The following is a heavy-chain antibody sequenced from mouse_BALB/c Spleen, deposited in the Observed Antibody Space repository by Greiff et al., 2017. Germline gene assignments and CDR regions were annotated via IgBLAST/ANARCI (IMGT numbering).Heavy chain of an antibody. V-gene: IGHV1-69*02. CDR3: TRGGTGYYFDY. J-gene: IGHJ2*01. CDR2: IYPSDSYT. CDR1: GYTFTSYW. D-gene: IGHD3-3*01. Sequence: VQLQQPGAELVRPGASVKLSCKASGYTFTSYWINWVKQRPGQGLEWIGNIYPSDSYTNYNQKFKDKATLTVDKSSSTAYMQLSSPTSEDSAVYYCTRGGTGYYFDYWGQGTTLTVSS.